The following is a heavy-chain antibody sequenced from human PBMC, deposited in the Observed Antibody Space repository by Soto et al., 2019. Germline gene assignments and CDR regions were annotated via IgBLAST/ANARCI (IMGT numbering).Heavy chain of an antibody. CDR2: IYYSGST. J-gene: IGHJ4*02. D-gene: IGHD5-18*01. CDR3: ASNSYGYISYDY. CDR1: GGSISSGDYY. Sequence: SETLSLTCTVSGGSISSGDYYWSWIRQPPGKGLEWIGYIYYSGSTYYNPSLKSRVTISVDTSKNQFSLKLSSVTAADTAVYYCASNSYGYISYDYWGQGTLVTVS. V-gene: IGHV4-30-4*01.